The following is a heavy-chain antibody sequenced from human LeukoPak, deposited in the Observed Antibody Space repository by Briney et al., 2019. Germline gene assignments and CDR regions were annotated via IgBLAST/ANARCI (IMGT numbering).Heavy chain of an antibody. Sequence: GGSLRLSCAASGFTFSSYGMHWVRQAPGKGLEWVAFIRYDGSNKYYADSVKGRFTISRDNSKNTLYLQMNSLRAEDTAVYYCAKAGEHCSSTSCYYMDVWGKGTTVTISS. V-gene: IGHV3-30*02. CDR1: GFTFSSYG. CDR2: IRYDGSNK. J-gene: IGHJ6*03. CDR3: AKAGEHCSSTSCYYMDV. D-gene: IGHD2-2*01.